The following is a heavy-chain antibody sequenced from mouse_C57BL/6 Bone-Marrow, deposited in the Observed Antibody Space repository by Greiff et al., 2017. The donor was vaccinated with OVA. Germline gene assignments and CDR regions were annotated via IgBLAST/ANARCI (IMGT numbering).Heavy chain of an antibody. CDR1: GFNITDDY. CDR2: IDPENGDT. CDR3: TTPDYYGSSFYAMDY. D-gene: IGHD1-1*01. V-gene: IGHV14-4*01. Sequence: EVQLQQSGAELVRPGASVKLSCTASGFNITDDYMHWVKQRPEQGLEWIGWIDPENGDTEYASKFQGKATITADTSSNTAYLQLSSLTSEDTAVYYCTTPDYYGSSFYAMDYWGQGTSVTVSS. J-gene: IGHJ4*01.